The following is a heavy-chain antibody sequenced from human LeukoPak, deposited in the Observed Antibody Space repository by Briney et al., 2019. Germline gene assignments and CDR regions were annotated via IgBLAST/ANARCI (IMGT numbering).Heavy chain of an antibody. Sequence: SQTLSLTCAISGDSVSSNSVTWNWIRQSPSRGLEWLGRTYYRSTWYNDYAVSVRGRITVNPDTSKNQFSLHLNSVTPEDTAVYYCAGRLTQYDCFDPWGQGILVTVSS. D-gene: IGHD2-2*01. V-gene: IGHV6-1*01. J-gene: IGHJ5*02. CDR1: GDSVSSNSVT. CDR2: TYYRSTWYN. CDR3: AGRLTQYDCFDP.